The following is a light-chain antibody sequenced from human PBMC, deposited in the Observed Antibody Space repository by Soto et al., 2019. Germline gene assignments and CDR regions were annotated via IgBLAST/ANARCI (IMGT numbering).Light chain of an antibody. CDR1: QSVGSTY. Sequence: EVVFTQSPATLSVSPVERATLSSRASQSVGSTYLSWYQQHNRQAPRLTMSGTSNRATGTTERFRGSGSGTDFTLTISSLQSEDFAVYYCKQYGNSPITFGQGTRLEIK. CDR3: KQYGNSPIT. J-gene: IGKJ5*01. V-gene: IGKV3-20*01. CDR2: GTS.